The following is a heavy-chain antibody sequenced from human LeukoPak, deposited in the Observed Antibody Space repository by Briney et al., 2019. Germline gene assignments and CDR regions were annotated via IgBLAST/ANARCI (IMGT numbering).Heavy chain of an antibody. D-gene: IGHD2-2*01. J-gene: IGHJ5*02. V-gene: IGHV4-34*01. CDR1: GGSFSGYY. Sequence: SETLSLTCAVYGGSFSGYYWSWIRQPPGKGLEWIGEINHSGSTNYNPSLKSRVTISVDTSKNQFSLKLSSVTAADTAVYYCARGGLGYCSSTSCSPRYNWFDPWGQGTLATVSS. CDR2: INHSGST. CDR3: ARGGLGYCSSTSCSPRYNWFDP.